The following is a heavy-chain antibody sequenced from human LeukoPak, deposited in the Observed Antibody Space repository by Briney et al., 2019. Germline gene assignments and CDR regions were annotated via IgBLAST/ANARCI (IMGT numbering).Heavy chain of an antibody. CDR2: ISSSGSTI. V-gene: IGHV3-11*01. Sequence: GGSLRLSRAASGFTFSDYYMSWIRQAPGKGLEGVSYISSSGSTIYYADSVKGRFTISRDNAKNSLYLQMNSLRAEDTAVYYCARRQQLDYYFDYWGQGTLVTVSS. J-gene: IGHJ4*02. CDR3: ARRQQLDYYFDY. CDR1: GFTFSDYY. D-gene: IGHD6-13*01.